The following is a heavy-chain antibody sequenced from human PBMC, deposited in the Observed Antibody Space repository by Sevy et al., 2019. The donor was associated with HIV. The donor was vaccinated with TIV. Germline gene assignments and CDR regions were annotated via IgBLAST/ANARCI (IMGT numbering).Heavy chain of an antibody. CDR1: GFTFSSYS. D-gene: IGHD6-19*01. V-gene: IGHV3-21*01. CDR2: ISSSSSYI. Sequence: GGSLRLSCAASGFTFSSYSMNWVRQAPGKGLEWVSSISSSSSYIYYADSVKGRFTISRDNAKNSLYLQMNSLRAEETAVYYCARDRVAVAGIVFQHWGQGTLVTVSS. J-gene: IGHJ1*01. CDR3: ARDRVAVAGIVFQH.